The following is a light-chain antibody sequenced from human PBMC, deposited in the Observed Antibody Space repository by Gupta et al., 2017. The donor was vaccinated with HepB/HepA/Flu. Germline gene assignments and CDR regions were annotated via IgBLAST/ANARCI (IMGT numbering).Light chain of an antibody. CDR2: AAS. CDR1: QSISSY. J-gene: IGKJ3*01. V-gene: IGKV1-39*01. CDR3: QQSYSTLLT. Sequence: DIQMTQSPSSLSASVGDRVTITCRASQSISSYLNWYQQKPGKAPKLLIYAASSLQSGVPSRFSGSGSGTDFTLTISSLQPEDFATYYCQQSYSTLLTFGPGTKVDI.